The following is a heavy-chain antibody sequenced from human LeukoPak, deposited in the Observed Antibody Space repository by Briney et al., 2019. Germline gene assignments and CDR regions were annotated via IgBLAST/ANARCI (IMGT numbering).Heavy chain of an antibody. J-gene: IGHJ4*02. CDR3: ATEGRYYYDKGLFDY. CDR1: GYTFTGYY. V-gene: IGHV1-2*06. Sequence: ASVKVSCKASGYTFTGYYMHWVRQAPGQGLEWMGRINPNSGGTNYAQKFQGRVTMTEDTSTDTAYMELSSLRSEDTAVYYCATEGRYYYDKGLFDYWGQGTLVTVSS. CDR2: INPNSGGT. D-gene: IGHD3-22*01.